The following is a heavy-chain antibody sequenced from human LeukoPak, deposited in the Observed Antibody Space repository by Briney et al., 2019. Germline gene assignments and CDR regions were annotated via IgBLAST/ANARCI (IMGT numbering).Heavy chain of an antibody. J-gene: IGHJ4*02. CDR1: GFTFSSYS. D-gene: IGHD2-2*01. V-gene: IGHV3-23*01. CDR3: AKDILALYCSSTSCPWEYSSGWPFFDY. CDR2: ISGSGGST. Sequence: TGGSLRLSCAASGFTFSSYSMNWVRQAPGKGLEWVSAISGSGGSTYYADSVKGRFTISRDNSKNTLYLQMNSLRAEDTAVYYCAKDILALYCSSTSCPWEYSSGWPFFDYWGQGTLVTVSS.